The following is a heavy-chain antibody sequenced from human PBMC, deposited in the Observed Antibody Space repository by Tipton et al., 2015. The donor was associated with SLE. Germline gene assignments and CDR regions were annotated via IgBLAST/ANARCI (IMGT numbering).Heavy chain of an antibody. Sequence: RSLRLSCAASGFTFDDYAMHWVRQAPGKGLEWVAVIWYDGSNKYYADSVKGRFTISRDNSKNTLYLQMNSLRAEDTAVYYCAKDHSSSSYYYYGMDVWGQGTTVTVSS. J-gene: IGHJ6*02. D-gene: IGHD6-6*01. CDR2: IWYDGSNK. CDR1: GFTFDDYA. V-gene: IGHV3-33*06. CDR3: AKDHSSSSYYYYGMDV.